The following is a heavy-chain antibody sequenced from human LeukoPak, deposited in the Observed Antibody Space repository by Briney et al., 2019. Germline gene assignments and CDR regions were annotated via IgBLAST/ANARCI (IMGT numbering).Heavy chain of an antibody. CDR2: IYSGGST. CDR1: GFTVSSNC. V-gene: IGHV3-53*01. CDR3: ARDLGYYDSSGYYYSYFQH. J-gene: IGHJ1*01. Sequence: PGGSLRLSCAASGFTVSSNCMSWVRQAPGKGLEWVSVIYSGGSTYYADSVKDRFTISRDNSKNTLYLQMNSLRAEDTAVYYCARDLGYYDSSGYYYSYFQHWGQGTLVTVSS. D-gene: IGHD3-22*01.